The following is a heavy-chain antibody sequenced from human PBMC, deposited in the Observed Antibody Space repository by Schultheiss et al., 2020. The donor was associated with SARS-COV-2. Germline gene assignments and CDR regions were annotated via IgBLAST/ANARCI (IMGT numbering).Heavy chain of an antibody. D-gene: IGHD6-19*01. CDR2: IRSKAYGGTT. CDR1: GFSFLSYA. CDR3: TRKTKYSSGCVAIDY. Sequence: GGSLRLSCAASGFSFLSYAMSWFRQAPGKGLEWVGFIRSKAYGGTTEYAASVKGRFTISRDDSKSIAYLQMNSLKTEDTAVYYCTRKTKYSSGCVAIDYWGQGTLVTVSS. V-gene: IGHV3-49*03. J-gene: IGHJ4*02.